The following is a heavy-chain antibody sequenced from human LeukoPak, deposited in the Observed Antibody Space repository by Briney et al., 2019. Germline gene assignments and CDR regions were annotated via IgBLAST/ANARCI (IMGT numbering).Heavy chain of an antibody. V-gene: IGHV3-23*01. Sequence: AGGSLRLSCAASGFTFSSYAMSWVRQAPGKGLEWVSAISGSGGSTYYADSVKGRFTISRDNSKNTLYLQMNSLRAEDKAVYYCAKDRRYCSGSSCYKIDYWGQGTLVTVSS. CDR3: AKDRRYCSGSSCYKIDY. D-gene: IGHD2-15*01. CDR1: GFTFSSYA. CDR2: ISGSGGST. J-gene: IGHJ4*02.